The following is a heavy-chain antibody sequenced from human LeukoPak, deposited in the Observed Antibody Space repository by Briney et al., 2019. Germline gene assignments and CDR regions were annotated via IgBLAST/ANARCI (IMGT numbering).Heavy chain of an antibody. CDR3: ARLRLYLCADIVVVPAPMDDF. CDR2: IIPIFGTA. Sequence: SVKVSCKASGGTFSSYAISWLRQAPGQGLEWMGGIIPIFGTANYAQKFQGRVTITADESTSTAYKELSSLRSEDTAVYYCARLRLYLCADIVVVPAPMDDFWCQGTLVTVSS. CDR1: GGTFSSYA. J-gene: IGHJ4*02. D-gene: IGHD2-2*01. V-gene: IGHV1-69*13.